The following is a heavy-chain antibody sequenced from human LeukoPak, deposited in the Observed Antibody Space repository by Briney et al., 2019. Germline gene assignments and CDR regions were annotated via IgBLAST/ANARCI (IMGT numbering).Heavy chain of an antibody. J-gene: IGHJ4*02. CDR1: GFTFSSYS. D-gene: IGHD3-22*01. V-gene: IGHV3-21*04. Sequence: GGSLRLSCAASGFTFSSYSMNWVRQAPGKGLEWVSSISSSSSYIYYADSEKGRFTISRDNAKNSLYLQMNSLRAEDTAVYYCASGVYDSSGYRAGDEYWGQGTLVTVSS. CDR3: ASGVYDSSGYRAGDEY. CDR2: ISSSSSYI.